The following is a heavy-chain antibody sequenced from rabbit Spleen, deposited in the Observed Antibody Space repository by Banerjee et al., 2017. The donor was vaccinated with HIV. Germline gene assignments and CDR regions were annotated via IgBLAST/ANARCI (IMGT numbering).Heavy chain of an antibody. CDR2: INTATGKA. D-gene: IGHD1-1*01. Sequence: QEQLEESGGGLVKPEGSLTVTCKASGFSFSDRDVMCWVRQAPGKGLEWIACINTATGKAVYASWAKGRFTISRTSSTTVTLQMTSLTVADTATYFCARDLVSVIGWNFNLWGQGTLVTVS. CDR1: GFSFSDRDV. V-gene: IGHV1S45*01. CDR3: ARDLVSVIGWNFNL. J-gene: IGHJ4*01.